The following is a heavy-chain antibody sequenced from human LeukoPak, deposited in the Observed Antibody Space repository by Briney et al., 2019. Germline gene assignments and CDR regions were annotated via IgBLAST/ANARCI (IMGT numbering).Heavy chain of an antibody. Sequence: GGSLRLSCAASGFTFSSYEMNWVRQAPGKGLEWVSYISSSGSTTYYADSVKGRFTISRDNAKSSLYLQMNGLRAEDTAVYYCARDGSSVYSSGWYLDYWGQGTLVTVSS. CDR1: GFTFSSYE. CDR2: ISSSGSTT. CDR3: ARDGSSVYSSGWYLDY. D-gene: IGHD6-19*01. V-gene: IGHV3-48*03. J-gene: IGHJ4*02.